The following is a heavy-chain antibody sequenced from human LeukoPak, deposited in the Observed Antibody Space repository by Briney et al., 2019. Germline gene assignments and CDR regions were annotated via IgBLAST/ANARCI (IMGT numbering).Heavy chain of an antibody. D-gene: IGHD6-13*01. Sequence: GGSLRLSCSASGFTFSSYGMHWVRQAPGKGLECVSAISSNGDSTYYAKSVKGRFTISRDNSKNTLYLQMGSLRPEDLAVYYCARESRWYDYWGQGTLVTVSS. CDR2: ISSNGDST. CDR1: GFTFSSYG. J-gene: IGHJ4*02. V-gene: IGHV3-64*01. CDR3: ARESRWYDY.